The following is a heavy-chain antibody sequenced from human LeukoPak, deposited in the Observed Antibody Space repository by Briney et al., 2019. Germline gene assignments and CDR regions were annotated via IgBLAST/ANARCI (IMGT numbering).Heavy chain of an antibody. Sequence: SETLSLTCAVYGGSFSGYYWSWIRQPPGKGLEWIGEINHSGSTNYNPSLKSRVTISVDTSKNQFSLKLSSVTAADTAVYYCARPGYGSGSYYAVYDYWGQGTLVTVSS. J-gene: IGHJ4*02. D-gene: IGHD3-10*01. CDR3: ARPGYGSGSYYAVYDY. CDR2: INHSGST. CDR1: GGSFSGYY. V-gene: IGHV4-34*01.